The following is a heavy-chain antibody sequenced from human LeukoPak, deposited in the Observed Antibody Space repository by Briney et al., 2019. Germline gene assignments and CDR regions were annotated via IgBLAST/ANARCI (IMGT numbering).Heavy chain of an antibody. CDR2: IYSGGST. CDR1: GFTVSNNY. Sequence: GGSLRLSCAASGFTVSNNYMSWVRQAPGKGLEWVSVIYSGGSTYYADSVKGRFTISRDNSKNTLYLQMNSLRAEDTAVYYCATSSSWYLFDYWGQGTLVTVSS. J-gene: IGHJ4*02. D-gene: IGHD6-13*01. CDR3: ATSSSWYLFDY. V-gene: IGHV3-66*01.